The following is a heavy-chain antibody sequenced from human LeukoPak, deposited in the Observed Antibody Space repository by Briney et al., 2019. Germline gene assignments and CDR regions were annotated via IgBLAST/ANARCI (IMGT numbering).Heavy chain of an antibody. Sequence: SETLSLTCTVSGDSISSSYYYWGWIRQPPGRGLEWIGSMFYSGSTYYNPSLKSRVTISVDTSKNQFSLKLSSVTAADTAVYYCARDTYNYGSSAYYFDYWGQGTLVTVSS. CDR3: ARDTYNYGSSAYYFDY. CDR1: GDSISSSYYY. V-gene: IGHV4-39*07. D-gene: IGHD5-18*01. J-gene: IGHJ4*02. CDR2: MFYSGST.